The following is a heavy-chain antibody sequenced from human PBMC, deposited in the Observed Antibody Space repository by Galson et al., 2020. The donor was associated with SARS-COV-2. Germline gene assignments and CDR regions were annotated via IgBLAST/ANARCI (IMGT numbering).Heavy chain of an antibody. CDR3: ARDEGIRGYNYGRLYYGMDV. D-gene: IGHD5-18*01. CDR2: ISTSSSYT. CDR1: GFPFSTYN. V-gene: IGHV3-21*01. Sequence: NSGWSLRLSCAASGFPFSTYNMNWVRLAPGKGLDWVSSISTSSSYTYYVDSVKGRFSIPRDNPRNSLYLQMNSLRAEDTAVYYCARDEGIRGYNYGRLYYGMDVWGQGTTVTVSS. J-gene: IGHJ6*02.